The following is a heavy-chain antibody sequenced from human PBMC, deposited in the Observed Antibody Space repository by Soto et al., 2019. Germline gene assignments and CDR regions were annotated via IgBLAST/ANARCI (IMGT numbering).Heavy chain of an antibody. D-gene: IGHD3-16*02. CDR1: GFTFSTYS. J-gene: IGHJ3*01. Sequence: EVQLVESGGGLVKPGGSLRASCTDSGFTFSTYSMNWVRQVPGKGLEWVSSISSSSLYIYYADSVEGRFTISRHNAKNSLYLQMNSLIGEDTAVYYCARDRVITFGGIIAPTDAFDLWGQGTMVTVSS. CDR3: ARDRVITFGGIIAPTDAFDL. CDR2: ISSSSLYI. V-gene: IGHV3-21*01.